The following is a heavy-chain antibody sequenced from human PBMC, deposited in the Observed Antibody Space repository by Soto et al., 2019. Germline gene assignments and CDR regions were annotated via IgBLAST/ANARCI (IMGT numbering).Heavy chain of an antibody. CDR1: VFSLSTSGVG. V-gene: IGHV2-5*02. CDR3: AHIRLETRAGYYYYGMDV. Sequence: QITFKESGPTLLKPTQPLTLTFTFSVFSLSTSGVGVGWIRQPPGKALESLALIYWDDDKRYSPSLKSRLTITKDTSKNQVVLTMTNMDPVDTTTYYCAHIRLETRAGYYYYGMDVGGPGTTVTVSS. CDR2: IYWDDDK. J-gene: IGHJ6*02.